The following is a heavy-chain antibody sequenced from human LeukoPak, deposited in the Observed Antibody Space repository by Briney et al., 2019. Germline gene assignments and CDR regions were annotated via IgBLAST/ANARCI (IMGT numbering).Heavy chain of an antibody. J-gene: IGHJ6*02. CDR3: DTTPLGPDIVVVPAAIEDRYGMDV. Sequence: ASVKVSCKASGYTFTGDYMYWVRHAPGQGREWRGWINPNSGGTNYAQKLQGRVTMTRDTSISTAYMELSRLRSDDTAVYYCDTTPLGPDIVVVPAAIEDRYGMDVWGQGTTVTVSS. D-gene: IGHD2-2*01. CDR1: GYTFTGDY. V-gene: IGHV1-2*02. CDR2: INPNSGGT.